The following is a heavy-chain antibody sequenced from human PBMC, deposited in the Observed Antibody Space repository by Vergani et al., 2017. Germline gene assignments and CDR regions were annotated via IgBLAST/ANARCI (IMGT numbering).Heavy chain of an antibody. J-gene: IGHJ3*02. CDR2: ISAYNGNT. Sequence: QVQLVQSGAEVKKPGASVKVSCKASGYTFTSYGISWVRQAPGQGLEWMGWISAYNGNTNYAQKLQGRVTMTTDTSKNQFSLKLSSVTAADTAVYYCARNPYCGGDCYSDAFDIWGQGTMVTVSS. CDR1: GYTFTSYG. D-gene: IGHD2-21*02. CDR3: ARNPYCGGDCYSDAFDI. V-gene: IGHV1-18*01.